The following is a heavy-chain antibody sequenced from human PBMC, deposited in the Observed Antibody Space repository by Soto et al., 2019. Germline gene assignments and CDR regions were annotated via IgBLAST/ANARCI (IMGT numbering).Heavy chain of an antibody. J-gene: IGHJ4*02. D-gene: IGHD1-26*01. CDR3: ARGAWWESDY. CDR1: GFTFSSYW. CDR2: IKKDGSET. Sequence: EVQLVESGGGLVQPGGSLRLSCAASGFTFSSYWMSWVRQAPGMGLEWLAIIKKDGSETHYVDAVKGRFTISRDNAKNSRFLQMNILKTDDAAVYYCARGAWWESDYWGQGTLVTVSS. V-gene: IGHV3-7*03.